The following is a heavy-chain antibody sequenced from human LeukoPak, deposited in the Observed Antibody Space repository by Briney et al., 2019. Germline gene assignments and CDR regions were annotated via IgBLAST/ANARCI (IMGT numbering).Heavy chain of an antibody. J-gene: IGHJ5*02. V-gene: IGHV1-46*01. D-gene: IGHD2-15*01. CDR3: ARVPYCSGGSCYFGWFDP. Sequence: ASVKVSCKASGYTFTSYYMHWVRQAPGQGLEWMGIINPSGGSTSYAQKFQGRVTMTRDMSTSTVYMELSSLRSEDTAVYYCARVPYCSGGSCYFGWFDPWGQGTLVTVSS. CDR2: INPSGGST. CDR1: GYTFTSYY.